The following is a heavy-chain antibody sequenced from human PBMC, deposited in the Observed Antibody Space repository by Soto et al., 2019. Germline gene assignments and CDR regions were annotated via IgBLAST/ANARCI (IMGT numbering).Heavy chain of an antibody. Sequence: GGSLRLSCAASGFTFSSYEMNWVRQAPGKGLEWVSYISSSGSTIYYADSVKGRFTISRDNAKNSLYLQMNSLRAEDTAVYYCARDLCSSSSCYGMDVWGQGTTVTVSS. D-gene: IGHD6-6*01. J-gene: IGHJ6*02. CDR1: GFTFSSYE. CDR2: ISSSGSTI. V-gene: IGHV3-48*03. CDR3: ARDLCSSSSCYGMDV.